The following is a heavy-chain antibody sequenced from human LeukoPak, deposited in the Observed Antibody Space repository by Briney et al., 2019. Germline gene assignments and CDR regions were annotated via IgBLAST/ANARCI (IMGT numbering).Heavy chain of an antibody. J-gene: IGHJ3*02. CDR2: ISYDGSNK. D-gene: IGHD3-3*01. Sequence: PGGSLRLSCAASGFTFSSYAMHWVRQAPGKGLEWVAVISYDGSNKYYADSVKGRFTISRDNSKNTLYLQMNSPRAEDTAVYYCASPLWSGYSPHAFDIWGQGTMVTVSS. CDR3: ASPLWSGYSPHAFDI. CDR1: GFTFSSYA. V-gene: IGHV3-30-3*01.